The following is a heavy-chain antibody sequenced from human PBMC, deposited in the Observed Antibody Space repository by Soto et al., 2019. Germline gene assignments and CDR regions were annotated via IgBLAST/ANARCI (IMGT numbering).Heavy chain of an antibody. Sequence: SQTLSLTCAISGDSVYSNSAAWNWIRQSPSRGLEWLGRTYYRSKWYNDYAVSVKSRITINPDTSKNQFSLQLNSVTPEDTAVYYCARDLWYCSGGSCYSYYYYGMDVWGQGTTVTVSS. V-gene: IGHV6-1*01. CDR2: TYYRSKWYN. CDR1: GDSVYSNSAA. D-gene: IGHD2-15*01. J-gene: IGHJ6*02. CDR3: ARDLWYCSGGSCYSYYYYGMDV.